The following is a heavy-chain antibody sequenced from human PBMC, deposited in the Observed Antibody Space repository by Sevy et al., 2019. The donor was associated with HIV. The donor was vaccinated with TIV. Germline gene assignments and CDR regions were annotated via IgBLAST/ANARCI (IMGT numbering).Heavy chain of an antibody. V-gene: IGHV5-51*01. CDR2: IYPGDSDT. Sequence: GESLKISCKGSGYSFTSYWIGWVRQMPGKGLEWMGIIYPGDSDTRYSPSFQGQVTISADKSISTAYLQWSSLKASDTAMYYCARPSITGTRHNYYYCGMDVWGQGTTVTVSS. D-gene: IGHD1-7*01. CDR1: GYSFTSYW. CDR3: ARPSITGTRHNYYYCGMDV. J-gene: IGHJ6*02.